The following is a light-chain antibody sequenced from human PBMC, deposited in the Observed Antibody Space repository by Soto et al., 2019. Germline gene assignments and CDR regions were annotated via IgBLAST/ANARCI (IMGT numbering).Light chain of an antibody. J-gene: IGLJ2*01. Sequence: QSALTQPASVSGSPGQSITISCTGTNSDIGGYNYVSWYRHHPGEAPKLMIYGVTNRPSGVSTRFSGSKSGNTASLTISGLQDEDETHYYCATWDGSLNGVVFGGGTKLTVL. CDR3: ATWDGSLNGVV. V-gene: IGLV2-14*01. CDR1: NSDIGGYNY. CDR2: GVT.